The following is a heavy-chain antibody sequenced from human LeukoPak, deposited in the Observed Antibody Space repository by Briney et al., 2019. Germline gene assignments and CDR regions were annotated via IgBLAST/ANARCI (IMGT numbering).Heavy chain of an antibody. V-gene: IGHV3-23*01. CDR1: GFTFSNYG. Sequence: GGSLRLSCAASGFTFSNYGMNWVRQAPGKGLEWVSAISGSGHNTYYADSVKGRFTISRDNSKNTLYLQMNSLRAEDTAVYYCAKDHLPGIVVADRDYWGQGTLVTVSS. J-gene: IGHJ4*02. CDR3: AKDHLPGIVVADRDY. D-gene: IGHD6-19*01. CDR2: ISGSGHNT.